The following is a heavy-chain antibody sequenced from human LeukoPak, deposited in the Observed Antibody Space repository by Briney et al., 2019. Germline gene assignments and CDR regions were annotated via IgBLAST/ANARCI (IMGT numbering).Heavy chain of an antibody. CDR3: ARGAPPQN. V-gene: IGHV4-39*07. J-gene: IGHJ4*02. Sequence: SGTLSLTCTVSGGSISSSSYYWGWIRQPPGKGLEWIGSVYYTGASYYNPSLKSRVTISIDTSKNHFSLNLTSVTAADTAVYYCARGAPPQNWGQGALVTVSS. CDR1: GGSISSSSYY. CDR2: VYYTGAS.